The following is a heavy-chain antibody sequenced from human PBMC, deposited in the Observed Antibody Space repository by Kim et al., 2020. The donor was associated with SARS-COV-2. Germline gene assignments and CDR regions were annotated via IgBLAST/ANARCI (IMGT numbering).Heavy chain of an antibody. CDR2: ISSSSSYI. CDR3: ARDLTPYGDYVAPQNPTVYYNGMDV. D-gene: IGHD4-17*01. V-gene: IGHV3-21*01. Sequence: WVSLRLSCAASGFTFSSYSMNWVRQAPGKGLEWVSSISSSSSYIYYADSVKGRFTISRDNAKNSLYLQMNSLRAEDTAVYYCARDLTPYGDYVAPQNPTVYYNGMDVWGQGTTVTVSS. J-gene: IGHJ6*02. CDR1: GFTFSSYS.